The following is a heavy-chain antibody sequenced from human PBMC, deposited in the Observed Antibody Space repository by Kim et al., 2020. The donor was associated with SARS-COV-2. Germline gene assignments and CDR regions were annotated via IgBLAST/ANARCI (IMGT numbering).Heavy chain of an antibody. Sequence: SETLSLTCTVSGGSISSYYWSWIRQPPGKGLEWIGYIYYSGRTNYNPSLRSRVTISVDTSKNQFSLKLSSVTAADTAVYYCARDLGYSSGWSDAFDIWGQGTMVTVSS. CDR3: ARDLGYSSGWSDAFDI. J-gene: IGHJ3*02. D-gene: IGHD6-19*01. CDR1: GGSISSYY. V-gene: IGHV4-59*01. CDR2: IYYSGRT.